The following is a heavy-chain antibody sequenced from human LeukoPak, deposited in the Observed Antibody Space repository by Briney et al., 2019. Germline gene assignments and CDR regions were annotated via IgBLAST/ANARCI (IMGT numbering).Heavy chain of an antibody. Sequence: PGGSLRLSCAASGFTFSIYAMNWVRQAPGKGLEWVSLIIGNGGAVYYADSVKGRFTISRDNAKNTLCLQMNSLRVEDTAVYYCARGRPHGNDYWGQGTLVTVSS. CDR1: GFTFSIYA. D-gene: IGHD4-23*01. CDR3: ARGRPHGNDY. J-gene: IGHJ4*02. CDR2: IIGNGGAV. V-gene: IGHV3-21*01.